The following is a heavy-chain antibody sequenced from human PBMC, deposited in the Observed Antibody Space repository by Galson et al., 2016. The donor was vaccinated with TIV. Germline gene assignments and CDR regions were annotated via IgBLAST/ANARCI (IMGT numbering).Heavy chain of an antibody. D-gene: IGHD2-21*01. CDR3: AKESDWGVAEFDF. Sequence: SVKVSCKASEYRFIGYYMHWVRQAPGRGPEWMGCINPGNGDTRYAQIFQGSVTLTWDTSVSTAYMELTSLRSDDTAVYFCAKESDWGVAEFDFWGQGTPVSVSS. CDR2: INPGNGDT. J-gene: IGHJ4*02. V-gene: IGHV1-2*02. CDR1: EYRFIGYY.